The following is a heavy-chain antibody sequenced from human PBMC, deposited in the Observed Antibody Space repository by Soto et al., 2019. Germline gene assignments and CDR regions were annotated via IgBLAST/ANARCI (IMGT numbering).Heavy chain of an antibody. Sequence: SETLSLTCTVSGGSSSSSSYYWGWIRQPPGKGLEWIGSIYYSGGTYYNPSLKSRVTISVDTSKNQFSLKLSSVTAADTAVYYCARQFLWELRPDAFDIWGQGTMVTVSS. V-gene: IGHV4-39*01. CDR3: ARQFLWELRPDAFDI. CDR2: IYYSGGT. J-gene: IGHJ3*02. CDR1: GGSSSSSSYY. D-gene: IGHD1-26*01.